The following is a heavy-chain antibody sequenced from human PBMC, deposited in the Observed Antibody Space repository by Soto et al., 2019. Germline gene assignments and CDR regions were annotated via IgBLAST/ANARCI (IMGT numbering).Heavy chain of an antibody. CDR1: GYTFTSYG. Sequence: QVQLVQSGAEVKKPGASVKVSCKASGYTFTSYGISWVRQAPGQGLEWMGWISAYNGNTNYAQKLQGRVTMTTDTSTSTAYRELRSLRSDDTAVYYCARDLGGWYTLGWFDPWGQGTLVTVSS. D-gene: IGHD6-19*01. CDR3: ARDLGGWYTLGWFDP. CDR2: ISAYNGNT. J-gene: IGHJ5*02. V-gene: IGHV1-18*01.